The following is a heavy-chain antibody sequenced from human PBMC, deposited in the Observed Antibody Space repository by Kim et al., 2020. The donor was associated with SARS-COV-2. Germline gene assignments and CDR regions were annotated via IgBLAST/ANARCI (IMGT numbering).Heavy chain of an antibody. J-gene: IGHJ5*02. Sequence: GGSLRLSCAPSGFTFSSYAMHWVRQAPGKGLEWVALISYDGSNKYYVYSVKGRFTISRDNSKNTLSLQMNSLRPENTAVYYCARGGDSSSWLNWFDPWGQGTLVTVSS. D-gene: IGHD6-13*01. CDR3: ARGGDSSSWLNWFDP. CDR1: GFTFSSYA. V-gene: IGHV3-30*04. CDR2: ISYDGSNK.